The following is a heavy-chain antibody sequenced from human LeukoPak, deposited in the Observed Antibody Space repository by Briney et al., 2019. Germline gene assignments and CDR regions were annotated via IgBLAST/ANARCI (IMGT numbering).Heavy chain of an antibody. Sequence: SETLSLTCTVSGGSISSYYWSWIRQPPGKGLEWIAYISDIGSINYNPSLKSRVAISLDTSKNQFFLKLSSVTAADTAVYYCAGHHPRNTVDFWGQGTLVTVSS. CDR1: GGSISSYY. D-gene: IGHD2/OR15-2a*01. V-gene: IGHV4-59*08. CDR2: ISDIGSI. J-gene: IGHJ4*02. CDR3: AGHHPRNTVDF.